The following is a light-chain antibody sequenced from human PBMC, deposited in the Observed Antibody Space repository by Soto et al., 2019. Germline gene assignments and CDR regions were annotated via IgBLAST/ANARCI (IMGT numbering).Light chain of an antibody. Sequence: IVMTQSPATLSVSPGEGATLSCRASQSIKYLLAWYQQRPGQSPGLLFYGASNRATGVPARFSGSGSGTEFTLAISSLQSEDFAVYYCQQYHNWPITFGQGTRLEIK. CDR2: GAS. J-gene: IGKJ5*01. V-gene: IGKV3-15*01. CDR1: QSIKYL. CDR3: QQYHNWPIT.